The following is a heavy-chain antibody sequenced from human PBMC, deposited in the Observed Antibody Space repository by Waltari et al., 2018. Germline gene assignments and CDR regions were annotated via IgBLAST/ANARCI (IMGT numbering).Heavy chain of an antibody. Sequence: QVQLVQSGAEVKKPGASVKVSCKASGYTFTGYYMHWVRQAPGQGLEWMGWINPNRGGTNYAQKFQGRVTMTRDTSISTAYMELSRLRSDDTAVYYCARGEIAAAGAGGYWGQGTLVTVSS. CDR1: GYTFTGYY. J-gene: IGHJ4*02. CDR3: ARGEIAAAGAGGY. V-gene: IGHV1-2*02. CDR2: INPNRGGT. D-gene: IGHD6-13*01.